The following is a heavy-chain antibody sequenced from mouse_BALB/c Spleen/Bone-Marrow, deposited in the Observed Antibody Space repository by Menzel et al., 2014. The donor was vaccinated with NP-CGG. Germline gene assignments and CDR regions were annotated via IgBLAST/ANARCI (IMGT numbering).Heavy chain of an antibody. CDR3: AREGGYYYGSRVAWFAY. CDR1: GFSLTSYG. Sequence: QVQLQQSGPGLVAPSQSLPITCTVSGFSLTSYGVHWVRQPPGKGLEWLGVIWAGGSTNYNSALMSRLSISKDNSKSQVFLKMNSLQTDDTAMYYCAREGGYYYGSRVAWFAYWGQGTLVTVSA. CDR2: IWAGGST. D-gene: IGHD1-1*01. V-gene: IGHV2-9*02. J-gene: IGHJ3*01.